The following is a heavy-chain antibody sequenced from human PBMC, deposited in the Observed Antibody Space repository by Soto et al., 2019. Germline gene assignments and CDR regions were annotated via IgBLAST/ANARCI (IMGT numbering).Heavy chain of an antibody. D-gene: IGHD3-16*01. CDR2: ISFDGTNQ. V-gene: IGHV3-30*03. J-gene: IGHJ4*02. CDR1: GLTFSSHG. Sequence: QVQLVESGGGVVQPGRSLRLSCAASGLTFSSHGMHWVRQAPGKGLEWVALISFDGTNQYYVDSVKGRFTISRDNSRNTLYLQMNSLRPGDTAVYFCGFYAYWGQGTLVTVSS. CDR3: GFYAY.